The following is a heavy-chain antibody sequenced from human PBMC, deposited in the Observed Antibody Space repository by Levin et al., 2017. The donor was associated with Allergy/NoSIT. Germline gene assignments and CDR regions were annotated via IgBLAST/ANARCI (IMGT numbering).Heavy chain of an antibody. CDR3: ARPVTDCSSTSCYDY. Sequence: GSLRLSCAVYGGSFSGHYWSWIRQPPGKGLEWIGEINHSGSTNYNPSLKSRVTISVDTSKNQFSLKLSSVTAADTAVYYCARPVTDCSSTSCYDYWGQGTLVTVSS. CDR2: INHSGST. J-gene: IGHJ4*02. CDR1: GGSFSGHY. D-gene: IGHD2-2*01. V-gene: IGHV4-34*01.